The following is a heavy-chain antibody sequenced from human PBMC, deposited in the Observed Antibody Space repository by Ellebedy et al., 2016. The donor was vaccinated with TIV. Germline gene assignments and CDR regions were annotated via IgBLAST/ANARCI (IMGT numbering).Heavy chain of an antibody. CDR3: ARDLAVGATWSYYYGMDV. CDR2: INAGNGNT. V-gene: IGHV1-3*01. J-gene: IGHJ6*02. D-gene: IGHD1-26*01. CDR1: GYTFTSYA. Sequence: ASVKVSCKASGYTFTSYAMHWVRQAPGQRLEWMGWINAGNGNTKYSQKFQGRVTITRDTSASTAYMELSSLRSEDTAVYYCARDLAVGATWSYYYGMDVWGQGTTVTVSS.